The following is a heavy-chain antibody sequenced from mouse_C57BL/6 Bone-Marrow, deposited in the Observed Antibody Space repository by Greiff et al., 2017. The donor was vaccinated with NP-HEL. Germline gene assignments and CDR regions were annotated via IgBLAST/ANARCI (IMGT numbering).Heavy chain of an antibody. CDR1: GYTFTSYW. J-gene: IGHJ3*01. CDR3: AKRGGYDLGWFAD. D-gene: IGHD2-2*01. CDR2: IDPSDSYT. Sequence: QVQLQQPGAELVRPGTSVKLSCKASGYTFTSYWMHWVKQRPGQGLEWIGVIDPSDSYTNYNQKFKGKATLTVDISSSTAYMQLSSLTSEDSAVYYCAKRGGYDLGWFADWGQGTLVTVSA. V-gene: IGHV1-59*01.